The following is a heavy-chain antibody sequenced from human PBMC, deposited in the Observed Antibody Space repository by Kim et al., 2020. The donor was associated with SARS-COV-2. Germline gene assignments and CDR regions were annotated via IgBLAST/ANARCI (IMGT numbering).Heavy chain of an antibody. Sequence: SETLSLTCTVSGGSISSYYWSWIRQPPGKGLEWIGYIYYSGSTNYNPSLKSRVTISVDTSKNQFSLKLSSVTAADTAVYYCAGDMGYSDGYAYWGQGTLVTVSS. CDR3: AGDMGYSDGYAY. CDR1: GGSISSYY. CDR2: IYYSGST. V-gene: IGHV4-59*12. D-gene: IGHD5-18*01. J-gene: IGHJ4*02.